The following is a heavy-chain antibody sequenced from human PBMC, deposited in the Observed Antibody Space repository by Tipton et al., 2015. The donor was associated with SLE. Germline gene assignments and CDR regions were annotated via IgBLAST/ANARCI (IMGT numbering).Heavy chain of an antibody. CDR3: ARHDTNYGRNWFDP. J-gene: IGHJ5*02. D-gene: IGHD2-8*01. Sequence: TLSLTCTVSGDSITSDSWTWIRQPPGKGPEWIGRITNNGNTYYIPSLQSRVTMSVDTSKNHFSLKLGSVTAADTAVYYCARHDTNYGRNWFDPWGQGTLVTVSS. V-gene: IGHV4-59*04. CDR2: ITNNGNT. CDR1: GDSITSDS.